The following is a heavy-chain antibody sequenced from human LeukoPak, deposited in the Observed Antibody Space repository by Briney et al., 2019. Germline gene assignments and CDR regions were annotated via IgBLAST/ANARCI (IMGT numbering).Heavy chain of an antibody. Sequence: PSETLSLTCAVYGGSSSGYYWSWIRQPPGKGLEWIGEINHSGSTNYNPSLKSRVTISVDTSKNQFSLKLSSVTAADTAVYYCASQSIAVAGTRGYYFDYWGQGTLVTVSS. J-gene: IGHJ4*02. CDR2: INHSGST. CDR1: GGSSSGYY. V-gene: IGHV4-34*01. CDR3: ASQSIAVAGTRGYYFDY. D-gene: IGHD6-19*01.